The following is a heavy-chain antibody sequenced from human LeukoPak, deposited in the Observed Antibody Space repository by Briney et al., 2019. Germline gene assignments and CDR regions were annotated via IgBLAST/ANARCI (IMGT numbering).Heavy chain of an antibody. D-gene: IGHD3-16*02. V-gene: IGHV1-46*01. CDR1: GYTFTSYY. J-gene: IGHJ4*02. CDR3: ASFGDYVWGSYRRGPYYFDY. Sequence: GASVKVSCKASGYTFTSYYMHWVRQAPGQGLEWMGIINPSGGSTSYAQKFQGRVTMTRDTSTSTVYMELSSLRSEDTAVYYCASFGDYVWGSYRRGPYYFDYWGQGTLVTVSS. CDR2: INPSGGST.